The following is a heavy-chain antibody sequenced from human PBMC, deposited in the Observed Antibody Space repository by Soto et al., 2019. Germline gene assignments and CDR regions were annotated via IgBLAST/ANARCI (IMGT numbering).Heavy chain of an antibody. D-gene: IGHD2-2*03. CDR1: GFTFSRYE. CDR2: ISSSGSSI. V-gene: IGHV3-48*03. CDR3: GRVGIGYYYGMDV. J-gene: IGHJ6*02. Sequence: EVQLVESGGGLVQPGGSLRLSCAASGFTFSRYEMNWVRQAPGKGLEWVSHISSSGSSIYYADSVKGRFTIARDNAKNSMYLQMNSLRAEDTAVYYCGRVGIGYYYGMDVWGQGTTVTVSS.